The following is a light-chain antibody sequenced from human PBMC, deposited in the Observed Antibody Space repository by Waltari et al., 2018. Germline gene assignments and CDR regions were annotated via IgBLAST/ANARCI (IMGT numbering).Light chain of an antibody. Sequence: EIVLTQSPATLSLSPGERATLSCRASPSVSSYLAWYQQKPGQAPRLLIYDASNRATGIPARFSGSGSGTDFTLTISSLEPEDFAVYYCQQRSNWRGTFGQGTKVEIK. CDR1: PSVSSY. V-gene: IGKV3-11*01. J-gene: IGKJ1*01. CDR2: DAS. CDR3: QQRSNWRGT.